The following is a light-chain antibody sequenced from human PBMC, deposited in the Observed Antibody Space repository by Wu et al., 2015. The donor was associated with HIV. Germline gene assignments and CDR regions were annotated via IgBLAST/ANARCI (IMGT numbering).Light chain of an antibody. CDR3: QQRNDWPLT. J-gene: IGKJ5*01. CDR2: DAS. V-gene: IGKV3-11*01. Sequence: SLSPGDRATLSCRASQSVSNFLAWYQQKPGEAPRLLIYDASNRATGIPLRFSGSGSGTDFTLTISSLEPEDFAVYYCQQRNDWPLTFGQGTRLEIK. CDR1: QSVSNF.